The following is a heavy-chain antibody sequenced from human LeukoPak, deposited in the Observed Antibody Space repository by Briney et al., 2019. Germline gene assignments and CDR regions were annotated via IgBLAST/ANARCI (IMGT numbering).Heavy chain of an antibody. D-gene: IGHD2-2*01. CDR3: ARDIGVPAATYYFDY. CDR2: ISAYSGNT. CDR1: GYTFTNYG. J-gene: IGHJ4*02. V-gene: IGHV1-18*01. Sequence: ASVKVSCKASGYTFTNYGISWVRQAPGQGLEWMGWISAYSGNTNSAQKLQGRVTMTTDTSTSTAYMELRSLRSDDTAVYYCARDIGVPAATYYFDYWGQGNLVTVSS.